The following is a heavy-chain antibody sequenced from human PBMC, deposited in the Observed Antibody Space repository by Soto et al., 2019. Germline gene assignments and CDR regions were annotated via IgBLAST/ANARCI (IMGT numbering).Heavy chain of an antibody. CDR1: GFTFSSYA. V-gene: IGHV3-23*01. J-gene: IGHJ5*02. D-gene: IGHD3-22*01. Sequence: QSGGSLRLSCAASGFTFSSYAMSWVRQAPGKGLEWVSAISGSGGSTYYADSVKGRFTISRDNSKNTLYLQMNSLRAEDTAVYYCAKANSYYYDSSDGFDPWGQGTLVTVSS. CDR2: ISGSGGST. CDR3: AKANSYYYDSSDGFDP.